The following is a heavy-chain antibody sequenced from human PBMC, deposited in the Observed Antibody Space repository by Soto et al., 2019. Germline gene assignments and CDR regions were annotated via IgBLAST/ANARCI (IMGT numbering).Heavy chain of an antibody. V-gene: IGHV4-4*02. Sequence: QVQLQESGPGLVKPSGTLSLTCAVSGGSISSSNWWSWVRQPPGKGPEWIGEIYHSGSTNYNPSLKSRVTISVDKSQNQFSLKLSSVTAPDTAVYYCARGGAAAAPFDYWGQGTLVTVSS. CDR2: IYHSGST. CDR1: GGSISSSNW. J-gene: IGHJ4*02. CDR3: ARGGAAAAPFDY. D-gene: IGHD6-13*01.